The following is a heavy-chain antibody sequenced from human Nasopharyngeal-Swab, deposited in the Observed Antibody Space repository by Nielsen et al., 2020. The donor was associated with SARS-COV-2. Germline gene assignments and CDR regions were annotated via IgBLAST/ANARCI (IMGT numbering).Heavy chain of an antibody. D-gene: IGHD6-25*01. CDR3: ARDPRGPDY. CDR2: FSAYNGRT. CDR1: GYTFTSYG. Sequence: ASVKVSCKASGYTFTSYGISWVRQAPGQGLEWMGWFSAYNGRTYYAQKFQGRVTMTTDTSTSTAYMDLRSLRSDDTAVYYCARDPRGPDYWGQGTLVTVSS. J-gene: IGHJ4*02. V-gene: IGHV1-18*01.